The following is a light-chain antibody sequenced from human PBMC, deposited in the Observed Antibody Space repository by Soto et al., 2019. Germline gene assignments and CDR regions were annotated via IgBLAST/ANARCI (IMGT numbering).Light chain of an antibody. CDR1: QSVLYSSDTKNY. CDR3: PQYYRFPFT. Sequence: DIVMTQSPDSLAVSLGEWTTINCKSSQSVLYSSDTKNYLAWYQQKPGQPPKLLIYWASTRESGVPDRFSGSGSGTDFTLTISYLNAEDVAVYYCPQYYRFPFTFGPWTKVDIK. V-gene: IGKV4-1*01. CDR2: WAS. J-gene: IGKJ3*01.